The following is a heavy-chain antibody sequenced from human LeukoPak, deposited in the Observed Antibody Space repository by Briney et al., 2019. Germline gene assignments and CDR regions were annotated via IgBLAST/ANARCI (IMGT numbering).Heavy chain of an antibody. D-gene: IGHD2-21*02. CDR1: GFTFSSYA. CDR3: AKGVYCGGDCYWFDY. Sequence: PGGSLRLSCAASGFTFSSYAVSWVRQAPGKGLEWVSAISGSGGSTYYADSVKGRFTISRDNSKNTLYLQMNSLRAEDTAVYYCAKGVYCGGDCYWFDYWGQGTLVTVSS. J-gene: IGHJ4*02. CDR2: ISGSGGST. V-gene: IGHV3-23*01.